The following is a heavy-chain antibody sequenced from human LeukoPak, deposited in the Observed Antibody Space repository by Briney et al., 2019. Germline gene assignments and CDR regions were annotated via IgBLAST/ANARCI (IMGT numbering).Heavy chain of an antibody. CDR1: GFTFSSYG. CDR3: ANGYSSSWYSDDAFDI. V-gene: IGHV3-30*18. J-gene: IGHJ3*02. D-gene: IGHD6-13*01. Sequence: GGSLRLSCAASGFTFSSYGMHWVRQAPGKGLEWVAVISYDGSNKYYADSVKGRFTISRDNSKNTLYLQMNSLRAEDTAVYYCANGYSSSWYSDDAFDIWRQGTMVTVSS. CDR2: ISYDGSNK.